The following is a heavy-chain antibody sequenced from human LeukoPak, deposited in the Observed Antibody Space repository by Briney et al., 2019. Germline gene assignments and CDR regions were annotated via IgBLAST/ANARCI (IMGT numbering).Heavy chain of an antibody. CDR2: INARGDT. CDR1: GWSFNDYY. J-gene: IGHJ5*02. V-gene: IGHV4-34*01. CDR3: ARGQVPAARGYNWFDP. Sequence: ASETLSLTCAVYGWSFNDYYWNWIRQPPGKGLEWIGEINARGDTYFNPSLKSRVTISVDTSKSQFSLRLTSMIAADTAVYYCARGQVPAARGYNWFDPWGQGILVTVSS. D-gene: IGHD2-2*01.